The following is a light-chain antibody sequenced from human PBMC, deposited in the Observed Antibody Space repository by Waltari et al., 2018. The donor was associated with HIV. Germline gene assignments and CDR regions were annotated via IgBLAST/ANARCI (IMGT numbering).Light chain of an antibody. CDR3: QQRSDWPPT. V-gene: IGKV3-11*01. CDR1: QSVGSY. Sequence: IVFKQSPATLSLSPGERASLSCRASQSVGSYLGWYQQKPGQAPRLLIYDASNRATVIPARFSGSGSGTDFTLTIRSLEPEDFAVYYCQQRSDWPPTFGQGTKVEIK. J-gene: IGKJ1*01. CDR2: DAS.